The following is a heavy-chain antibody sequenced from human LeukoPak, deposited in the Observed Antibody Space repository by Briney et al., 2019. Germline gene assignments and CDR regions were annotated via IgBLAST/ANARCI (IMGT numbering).Heavy chain of an antibody. D-gene: IGHD2-15*01. V-gene: IGHV4-4*07. Sequence: PSETLSLTCTVSGGSISPYYWSWIRQPAGKGLEWIGRIYTSGSTNYNPSLKSRVTMPVDTSKNQFSLKLSSVTAADTAVYYCARGNTLCSGGSCSTNIDYWGQGTLVTVSS. CDR2: IYTSGST. J-gene: IGHJ4*02. CDR1: GGSISPYY. CDR3: ARGNTLCSGGSCSTNIDY.